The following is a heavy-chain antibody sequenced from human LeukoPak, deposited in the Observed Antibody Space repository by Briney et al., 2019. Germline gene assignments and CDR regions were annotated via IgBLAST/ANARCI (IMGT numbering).Heavy chain of an antibody. D-gene: IGHD3-22*01. V-gene: IGHV1-2*02. J-gene: IGHJ4*02. Sequence: GASVKVSCKAPGYTFTGYYMHWVRQAPGQGLEWMGWINPNSGGTNYAQKFQGRVTMTRDTSISTAYMELSRLRSDDTAVYYCARSSGYYFGEYFDYWGQGTLVTVSS. CDR1: GYTFTGYY. CDR2: INPNSGGT. CDR3: ARSSGYYFGEYFDY.